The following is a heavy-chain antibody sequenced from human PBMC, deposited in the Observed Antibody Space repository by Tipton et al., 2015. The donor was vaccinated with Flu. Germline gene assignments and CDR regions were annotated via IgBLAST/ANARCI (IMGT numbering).Heavy chain of an antibody. CDR1: GDSISSFY. V-gene: IGHV4-59*01. Sequence: TLSLTCSVSGDSISSFYWSWIRQPPGKGLEWIAYISNSGSSNYIPSLKSRITVSVDTSKNQFSLILSSVTAADTAVYYCARSNRGWYRAMFDWGQGTLVTVSS. CDR2: ISNSGSS. D-gene: IGHD6-19*01. CDR3: ARSNRGWYRAMFD. J-gene: IGHJ4*02.